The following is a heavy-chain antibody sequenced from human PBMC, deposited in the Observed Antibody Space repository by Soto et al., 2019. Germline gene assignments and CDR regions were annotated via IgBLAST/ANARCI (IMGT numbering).Heavy chain of an antibody. CDR2: INPNSGGT. V-gene: IGHV1-2*04. D-gene: IGHD1-1*01. J-gene: IGHJ4*02. CDR3: ARESVEEGSGTEKQYYFDY. Sequence: ASVKVSCKASGYTFTGYYMHWVRQAPGQGLEWMGWINPNSGGTNYAQKFQGWVTMTRDTSISTAYMELSRLRSDDTAVYYCARESVEEGSGTEKQYYFDYWGQGTLGTSPQ. CDR1: GYTFTGYY.